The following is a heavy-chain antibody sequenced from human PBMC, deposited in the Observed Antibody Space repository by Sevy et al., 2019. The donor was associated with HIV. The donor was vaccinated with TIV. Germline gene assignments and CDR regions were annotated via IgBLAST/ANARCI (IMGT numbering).Heavy chain of an antibody. Sequence: GGSLRLSFAASGFTFSDYNMSGIRQAPGKGLEWVSYISSSGSTIYYADSVKGRLTISRDNAKNSLYLQMNSLRAEDTAVYYCARHLLLDYYDSSGGSDAFDIWGQGTMVTVSS. CDR1: GFTFSDYN. CDR3: ARHLLLDYYDSSGGSDAFDI. V-gene: IGHV3-11*01. D-gene: IGHD3-22*01. J-gene: IGHJ3*02. CDR2: ISSSGSTI.